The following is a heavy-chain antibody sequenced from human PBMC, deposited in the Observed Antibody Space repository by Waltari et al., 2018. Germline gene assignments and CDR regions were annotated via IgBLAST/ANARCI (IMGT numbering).Heavy chain of an antibody. D-gene: IGHD3-3*01. CDR2: IIPIFGTA. V-gene: IGHV1-69*13. J-gene: IGHJ3*02. Sequence: QVQLVQSGAEVKKPGASVKVSCKASGYTFTSYAMHWVRQAPGQRLEWMGGIIPIFGTANYAQKFQGRVTITADESTSTAYMELSSLRSEDTAVYYCARARRFLEWFCAFDIWGQGTMVIVSS. CDR3: ARARRFLEWFCAFDI. CDR1: GYTFTSYA.